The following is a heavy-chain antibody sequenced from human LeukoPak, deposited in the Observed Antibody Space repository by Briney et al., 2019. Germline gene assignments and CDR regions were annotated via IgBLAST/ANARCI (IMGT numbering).Heavy chain of an antibody. D-gene: IGHD3-22*01. CDR2: IYTSGST. CDR3: ARDSSADYDSSGYYDY. Sequence: PSETLSLTCTVSGGSISSGSYYWSWIRQPAGKGLEWIGRIYTSGSTNYNPSLKSRVTIPVDTSKNQFSLKLSSVTAADTAVYYCARDSSADYDSSGYYDYWGQGTLVTVSS. J-gene: IGHJ4*02. V-gene: IGHV4-61*02. CDR1: GGSISSGSYY.